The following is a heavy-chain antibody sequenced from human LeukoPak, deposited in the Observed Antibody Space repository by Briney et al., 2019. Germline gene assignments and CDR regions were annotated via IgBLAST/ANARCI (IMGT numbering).Heavy chain of an antibody. J-gene: IGHJ5*02. CDR1: GGSISSYY. CDR3: ARDRRGWNDGGPPSNNWFDP. CDR2: IYYSGST. D-gene: IGHD1-1*01. Sequence: PSETLSLTCTVSGGSISSYYWSWIRQPPGKGLEWIGYIYYSGSTNYNPSLKSRVTISVDTSKNQFSLKLSSVTAADTAVYYCARDRRGWNDGGPPSNNWFDPWGQGTLVTVSS. V-gene: IGHV4-59*01.